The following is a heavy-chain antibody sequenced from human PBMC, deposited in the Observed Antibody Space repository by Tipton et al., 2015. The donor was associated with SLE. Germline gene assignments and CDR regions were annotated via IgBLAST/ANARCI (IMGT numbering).Heavy chain of an antibody. Sequence: QLVQSGAEVKKPGASVKVSCKASDYTFTNYGISWVRQAPGQGLEWMGWMNPKSGNTVYAQKFQGRVTMTRNTSISTAYMELSSLGSGDTPVYYGERGAGGLGSLHYYYYMDVWGKGTTVTVSS. CDR3: ERGAGGLGSLHYYYYMDV. CDR1: DYTFTNYG. D-gene: IGHD3-16*01. CDR2: MNPKSGNT. V-gene: IGHV1-8*02. J-gene: IGHJ6*03.